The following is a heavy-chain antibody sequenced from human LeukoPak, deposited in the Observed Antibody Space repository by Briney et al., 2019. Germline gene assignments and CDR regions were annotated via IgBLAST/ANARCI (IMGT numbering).Heavy chain of an antibody. CDR3: AKDFAYDFWSGYYEY. D-gene: IGHD3-3*01. CDR2: ISWNSGSI. J-gene: IGHJ4*02. V-gene: IGHV3-9*01. CDR1: GFTFDDYA. Sequence: GRSLRLSCAASGFTFDDYAMHWVRQAPGKGLEWVSGISWNSGSIGYADSVKGRFTISRDNAKNSLYPQMNSLRAEDTALYYCAKDFAYDFWSGYYEYWGQGTLVTVSS.